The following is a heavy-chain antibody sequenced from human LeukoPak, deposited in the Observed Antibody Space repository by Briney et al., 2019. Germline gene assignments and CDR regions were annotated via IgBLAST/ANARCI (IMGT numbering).Heavy chain of an antibody. CDR3: ARGRGAAAGTRIFDY. V-gene: IGHV3-48*02. J-gene: IGHJ4*02. Sequence: GVSLRLSCAASGFTLSTYSMNWVRQAPGKGLEWISYISSSSSIIYYADSVKGRFTISRDNAQQSLYLQMNSLRDEDTAVYYCARGRGAAAGTRIFDYWGQGTLVTVSS. CDR1: GFTLSTYS. CDR2: ISSSSSII. D-gene: IGHD6-13*01.